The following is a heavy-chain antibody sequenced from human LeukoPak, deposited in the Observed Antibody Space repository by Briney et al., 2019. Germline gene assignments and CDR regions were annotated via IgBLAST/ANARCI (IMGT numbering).Heavy chain of an antibody. V-gene: IGHV3-23*01. CDR3: AKPLRDAGSFNYPYFDF. Sequence: PGGSLRLSCAVSGITLSNYGMSWVRQAPGKGLEWVAGISDSGGSTNYADSVKGRFTISRDNAKNTLYLQMNSLRAEDTAVYYCAKPLRDAGSFNYPYFDFWGQGTLVTVSS. D-gene: IGHD5-24*01. CDR2: ISDSGGST. J-gene: IGHJ4*02. CDR1: GITLSNYG.